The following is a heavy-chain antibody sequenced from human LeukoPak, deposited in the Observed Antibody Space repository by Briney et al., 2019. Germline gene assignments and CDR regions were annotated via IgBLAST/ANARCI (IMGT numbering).Heavy chain of an antibody. D-gene: IGHD1-26*01. V-gene: IGHV3-48*04. CDR2: ISSSSSTI. J-gene: IGHJ4*02. CDR1: GFTFSSYS. Sequence: PGGSLRLSCAASGFTFSSYSMNWVRQAPGKGLEWVSYISSSSSTIYYADSVKGRFTISRDNAKNSLYLQMNSLRAEDTAVYYCAADMKGSYYPYYFDYWGQGTLVTVSS. CDR3: AADMKGSYYPYYFDY.